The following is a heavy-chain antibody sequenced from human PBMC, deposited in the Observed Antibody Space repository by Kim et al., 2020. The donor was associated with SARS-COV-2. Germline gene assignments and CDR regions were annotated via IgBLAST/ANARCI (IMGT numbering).Heavy chain of an antibody. V-gene: IGHV3-9*01. CDR1: GFTFDDYA. CDR2: ISWNSGSI. J-gene: IGHJ3*02. Sequence: GGSLRLSCAASGFTFDDYAMHWVRQAPGKGLEWVSGISWNSGSIGYADSVKGRFTISRDNAKNSLYLQMNSLRAEDTALYYCAKDGGPGKFTLSDAFDIWGQGTMVTVSS. CDR3: AKDGGPGKFTLSDAFDI. D-gene: IGHD1-26*01.